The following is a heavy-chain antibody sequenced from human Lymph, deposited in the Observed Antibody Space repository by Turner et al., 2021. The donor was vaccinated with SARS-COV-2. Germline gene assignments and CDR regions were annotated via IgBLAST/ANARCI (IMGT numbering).Heavy chain of an antibody. J-gene: IGHJ5*02. CDR1: GGSMNSNY. CDR2: IYYRGST. CDR3: ARETVNNWVDP. V-gene: IGHV4-59*01. Sequence: QVQLQESGPRLVKPLEPLSLTCTVSGGSMNSNYWSWIRQPPGKRLEWIGYIYYRGSTNYNPSLGSRVTISVDTSRNQFSLNLTSVTAADTAIYYCARETVNNWVDPWGQGTLVTVSS. D-gene: IGHD2-21*02.